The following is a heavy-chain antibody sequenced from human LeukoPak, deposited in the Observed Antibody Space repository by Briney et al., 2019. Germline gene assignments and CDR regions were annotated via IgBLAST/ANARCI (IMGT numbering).Heavy chain of an antibody. J-gene: IGHJ6*02. CDR1: GFTFSSNY. CDR2: IYSGGST. V-gene: IGHV3-66*01. Sequence: GGSLRLSCAASGFTFSSNYMSWVRQAPGKGLEWVSVIYSGGSTYYSDSVKGRFTISRDNSKNTLYLQMNSLRAEDTAVYYCARELVYSSGWYYGMDVWGQGTTVTVSS. CDR3: ARELVYSSGWYYGMDV. D-gene: IGHD6-19*01.